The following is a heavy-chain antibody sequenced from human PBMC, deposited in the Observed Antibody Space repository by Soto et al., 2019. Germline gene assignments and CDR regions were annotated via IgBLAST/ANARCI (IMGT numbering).Heavy chain of an antibody. CDR3: ARSGNIVATTNYYMDV. D-gene: IGHD5-12*01. Sequence: EAQLVESGGGVVRPGGSLRLSCVASGFTFDDYGMHWVRQAPGKGLEWVSGINWNGGRTGYPGSMKGRFIISRDNAKNSLYLQMNSLRAEDTALYYCARSGNIVATTNYYMDVWGNGTTVTVSS. CDR1: GFTFDDYG. V-gene: IGHV3-20*04. J-gene: IGHJ6*03. CDR2: INWNGGRT.